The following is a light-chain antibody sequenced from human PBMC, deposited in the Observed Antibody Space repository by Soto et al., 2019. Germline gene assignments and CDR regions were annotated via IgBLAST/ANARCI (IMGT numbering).Light chain of an antibody. V-gene: IGKV4-1*01. CDR2: WGS. J-gene: IGKJ5*01. Sequence: DIVLSQSPASLAVSLGDRATINCKSSQSVLHSSNNKNYLAWHQQRPGQPPKLLFHWGSTRGSGVPDRFSASGSGTDFTLTISSLQAEDVAVYYCQQYYSTLITFGQGTRLEIK. CDR3: QQYYSTLIT. CDR1: QSVLHSSNNKNY.